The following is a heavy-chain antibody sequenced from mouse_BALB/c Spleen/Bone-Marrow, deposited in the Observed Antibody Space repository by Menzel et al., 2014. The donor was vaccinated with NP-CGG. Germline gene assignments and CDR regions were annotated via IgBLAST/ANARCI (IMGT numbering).Heavy chain of an antibody. CDR1: GFNIKDTY. V-gene: IGHV14-3*02. CDR2: IDPANDNT. D-gene: IGHD2-3*01. Sequence: EVQLQQSGAEFVKPGASVKLSCTASGFNIKDTYMHWVKRRPEQGLEWTGRIDPANDNTKYDPKFQGKATITADTSSNTAYLQLSSLTSEDTAVYYCARADGYYAWFAYWGQGTLVTVSA. CDR3: ARADGYYAWFAY. J-gene: IGHJ3*01.